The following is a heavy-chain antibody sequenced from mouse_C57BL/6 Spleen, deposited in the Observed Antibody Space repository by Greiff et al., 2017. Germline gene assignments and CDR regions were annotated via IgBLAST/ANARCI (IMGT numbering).Heavy chain of an antibody. V-gene: IGHV1-82*01. J-gene: IGHJ2*01. D-gene: IGHD1-1*01. CDR2: IYPGDGDT. Sequence: LQESGPELVKPGASVKISCKASGYAFSSSWMNWVKQRPGKGLEWIGRIYPGDGDTNYNGKFKGKATLTADKSSSTAYMQLSSLTSEDSAVYFCARSETYYYGSSYFDYWGQGTTLTVSS. CDR1: GYAFSSSW. CDR3: ARSETYYYGSSYFDY.